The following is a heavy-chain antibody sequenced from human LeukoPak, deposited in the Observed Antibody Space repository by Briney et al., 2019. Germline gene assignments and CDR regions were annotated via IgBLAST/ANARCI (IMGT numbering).Heavy chain of an antibody. CDR3: AKVKMIVVPSFDY. J-gene: IGHJ4*02. D-gene: IGHD3-22*01. CDR2: ISGSGAST. Sequence: PGGSLRLSCLTSGFTLSTNAMSWVRQAPGKGLEWISGISGSGASTYYADSVKGRFTISRDDSRNTLYLQMNSLRGDDTAVYYCAKVKMIVVPSFDYWGQGTLVTVSS. CDR1: GFTLSTNA. V-gene: IGHV3-23*01.